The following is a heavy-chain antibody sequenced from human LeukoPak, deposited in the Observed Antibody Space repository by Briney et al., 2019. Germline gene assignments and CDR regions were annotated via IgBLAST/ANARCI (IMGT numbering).Heavy chain of an antibody. CDR1: GYTFTGYY. CDR3: ATTYSGSYLYYYYHYMDV. Sequence: GASVKVSCKASGYTFTGYYMHWVRQAPGQGLEWMGWINPNSGGTNYAQKFQGRVTMTRDTSISTAYMELSRLRSDDTVVYYCATTYSGSYLYYYYHYMDVWGKGTTVTVSS. CDR2: INPNSGGT. V-gene: IGHV1-2*02. D-gene: IGHD1-26*01. J-gene: IGHJ6*03.